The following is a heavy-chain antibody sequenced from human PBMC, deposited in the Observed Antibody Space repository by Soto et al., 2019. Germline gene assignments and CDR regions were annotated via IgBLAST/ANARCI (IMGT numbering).Heavy chain of an antibody. CDR2: IHYSGST. D-gene: IGHD1-26*01. V-gene: IGHV4-61*01. J-gene: IGHJ4*02. CDR1: GGSVSSTRFY. CDR3: SSAWVLLYFDY. Sequence: SETLSLTCIVSGGSVSSTRFYWTWMRQPPGKGLECIGYIHYSGSTNYNPSLKSRVAMSVDTSKNHFSLKVSSEPAADTAVYYCSSAWVLLYFDYWGQGALVTVSS.